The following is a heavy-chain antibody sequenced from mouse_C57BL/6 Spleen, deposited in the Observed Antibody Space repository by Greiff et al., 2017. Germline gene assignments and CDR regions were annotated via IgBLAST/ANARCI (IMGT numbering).Heavy chain of an antibody. J-gene: IGHJ4*01. CDR1: GYAFSSSW. V-gene: IGHV1-82*01. D-gene: IGHD1-1*01. Sequence: QVQLQQSGPELVKPGASVKISCKASGYAFSSSWMNWVKQRPGKGLEWIGRIYPGDGDTNYNGKFKGKATLTADKSSSTAYMQLSSLTSEDSAVXFCARDYGSSYPYYYAMDYWGQGTSVTVSS. CDR2: IYPGDGDT. CDR3: ARDYGSSYPYYYAMDY.